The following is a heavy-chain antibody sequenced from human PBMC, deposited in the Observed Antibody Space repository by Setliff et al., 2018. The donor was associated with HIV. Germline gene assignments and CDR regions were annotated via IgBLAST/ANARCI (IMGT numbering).Heavy chain of an antibody. CDR2: IIPIFETT. CDR1: GGTFGSYA. CDR3: ARGQGVHFWVNDAFDI. Sequence: ASVKVSCKASGGTFGSYAISWVRQAPGQGLEWLGGIIPIFETTNYAQKFQGRVTITADKSTSTIYMELSSLRSDDTAVYYCARGQGVHFWVNDAFDIWGRGTRVTVSS. D-gene: IGHD3-10*01. V-gene: IGHV1-69*06. J-gene: IGHJ3*02.